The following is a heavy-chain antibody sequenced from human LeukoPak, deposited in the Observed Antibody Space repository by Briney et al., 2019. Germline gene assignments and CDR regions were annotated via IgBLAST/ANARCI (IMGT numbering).Heavy chain of an antibody. CDR2: INHSGST. J-gene: IGHJ4*02. CDR1: GGSFSGYY. D-gene: IGHD3-10*01. V-gene: IGHV4-34*01. Sequence: SETLSLTCAVYGGSFSGYYWSWIRQPPGKGLEWIGEINHSGSTNYNPSLKSRVTISVDTSKNQFSLNLNSVTAADTAVYYCARGGDRSFDYWGQGTLVTVSS. CDR3: ARGGDRSFDY.